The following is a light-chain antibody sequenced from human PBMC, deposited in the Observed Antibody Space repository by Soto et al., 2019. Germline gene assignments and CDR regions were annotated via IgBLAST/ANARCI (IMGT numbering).Light chain of an antibody. J-gene: IGKJ4*01. CDR2: DAS. CDR1: QDISNY. Sequence: DIQLTQSPSSLSASVGDRVTITCQASQDISNYLKWYQQKPGKAPKLLIYDASNLEIGVPSRFSGSGSGTDFTFTISSLQPEDIATYYCQQYDNLLTFGGGTKVEIK. CDR3: QQYDNLLT. V-gene: IGKV1-33*01.